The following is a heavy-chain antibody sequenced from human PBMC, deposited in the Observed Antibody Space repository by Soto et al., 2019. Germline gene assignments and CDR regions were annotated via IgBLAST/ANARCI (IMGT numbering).Heavy chain of an antibody. J-gene: IGHJ6*03. Sequence: ASVKVSCKASGYTFTSYGISWVRQAPGQGFEWMGWISAYNGNTNYAQKLQGRVTMTTDTSTSTAYMELRSLRSDDTAVYYCARKKTGQSFYYYYYMDVWGKGTTVTVSS. CDR3: ARKKTGQSFYYYYYMDV. CDR2: ISAYNGNT. V-gene: IGHV1-18*01. CDR1: GYTFTSYG.